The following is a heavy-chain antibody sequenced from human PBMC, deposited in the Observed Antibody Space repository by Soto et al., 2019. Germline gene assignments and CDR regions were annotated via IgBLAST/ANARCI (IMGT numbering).Heavy chain of an antibody. CDR1: GFTFSSYW. D-gene: IGHD2-15*01. J-gene: IGHJ4*02. CDR2: INSDGSAT. V-gene: IGHV3-74*01. CDR3: VRGVVAANCFDY. Sequence: EVQLVDSGGDLVQPGGSLRLSCAASGFTFSSYWMHWVRQAPGKGLVWVSRINSDGSATNYAYSVKGRFTISRDNAKNTLYLQMNSLRAEDTAMYFCVRGVVAANCFDYWGQGALVTVSS.